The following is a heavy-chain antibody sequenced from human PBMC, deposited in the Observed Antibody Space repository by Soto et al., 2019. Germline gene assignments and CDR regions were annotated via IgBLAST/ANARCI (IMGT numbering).Heavy chain of an antibody. J-gene: IGHJ5*02. Sequence: PGGSLVLCGASSGFTFGDYAMHWVRLAPGKGLEWVSGITWNSGDITYTGSVKGRFSISRDNAENTLYLHMNSLRPEDTALYYCARSRGLRSRPLDLWRQGSVVTVS. V-gene: IGHV3-9*01. CDR2: ITWNSGDI. CDR3: ARSRGLRSRPLDL. CDR1: GFTFGDYA. D-gene: IGHD3-22*01.